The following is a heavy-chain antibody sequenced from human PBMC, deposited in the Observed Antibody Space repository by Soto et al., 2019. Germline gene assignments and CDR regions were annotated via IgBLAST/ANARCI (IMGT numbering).Heavy chain of an antibody. J-gene: IGHJ4*02. V-gene: IGHV3-73*01. Sequence: GGSLRLSCAASGFTFSGSAMHWVRQASGKGLEWVGRIRSKANSYATAYAASVKGRFTISRDDSKNTAYLQMNSLKTEDTAVYYCTRGGRYGDYDNLFDYWGQGT. CDR3: TRGGRYGDYDNLFDY. CDR2: IRSKANSYAT. D-gene: IGHD4-17*01. CDR1: GFTFSGSA.